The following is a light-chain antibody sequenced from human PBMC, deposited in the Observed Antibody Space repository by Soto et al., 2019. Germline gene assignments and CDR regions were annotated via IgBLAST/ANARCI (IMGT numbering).Light chain of an antibody. V-gene: IGKV3-11*01. CDR2: DAS. CDR3: QQRSIWPLT. Sequence: EIVLTQSPATLYLSPGERATLSCRASQSVYYYLAWYQQKPGLPPRLLIYDASKRPTGIPAMFSGSVSGTDFTLTISSREPEDFAVYYCQQRSIWPLTFGQGTKVEIK. J-gene: IGKJ1*01. CDR1: QSVYYY.